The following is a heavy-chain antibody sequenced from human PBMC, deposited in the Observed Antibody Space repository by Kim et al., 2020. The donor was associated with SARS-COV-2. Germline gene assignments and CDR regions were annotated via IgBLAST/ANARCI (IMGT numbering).Heavy chain of an antibody. D-gene: IGHD2-15*01. Sequence: GGSLRLSCVVSGFTFSDYWMSWVRQAPGRGLEWVANIKHDGSEKYYVDSVSGRFTISRDNPKSLLFLQMSSLRAEDTAVYYCARDLVVGYDYWGQGTLVTVS. CDR3: ARDLVVGYDY. J-gene: IGHJ4*02. CDR1: GFTFSDYW. V-gene: IGHV3-7*03. CDR2: IKHDGSEK.